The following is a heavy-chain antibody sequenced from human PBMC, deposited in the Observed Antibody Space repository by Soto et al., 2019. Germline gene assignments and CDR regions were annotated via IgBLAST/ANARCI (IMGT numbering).Heavy chain of an antibody. CDR2: IYYSGST. V-gene: IGHV4-61*01. D-gene: IGHD3-3*01. J-gene: IGHJ6*03. CDR1: GGSVSSGSYY. CDR3: ARLYYDFWSGYSYMDV. Sequence: PSETLSLTCTVSGGSVSSGSYYWSWIRQPPGKGLEWIGYIYYSGSTNYNPSLKSRVTISVDTSKNQFSLKLSSVTAADTAVYYCARLYYDFWSGYSYMDVWGKGTTVTVSS.